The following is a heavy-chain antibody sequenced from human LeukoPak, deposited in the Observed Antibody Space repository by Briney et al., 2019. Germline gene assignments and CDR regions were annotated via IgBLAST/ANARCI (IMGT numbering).Heavy chain of an antibody. D-gene: IGHD6-19*01. CDR1: GGSISSYY. V-gene: IGHV4-4*07. J-gene: IGHJ4*02. CDR3: ESVSYSSGWYPFDY. Sequence: PSETLSLTCTVSGGSISSYYWSWIRRPAGKGLEWIGRIYTSGSTNYNPSLKSRVTMSVDTSKDQFSLKLSSVTAADTAVYYCESVSYSSGWYPFDYWGQGTLVTVSS. CDR2: IYTSGST.